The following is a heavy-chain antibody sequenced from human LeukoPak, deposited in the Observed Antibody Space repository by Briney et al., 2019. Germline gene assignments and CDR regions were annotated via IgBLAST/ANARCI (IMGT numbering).Heavy chain of an antibody. CDR2: ISFDGRNK. J-gene: IGHJ4*02. V-gene: IGHV3-30*04. Sequence: GGSLRLSCAASGFTFGSYAMHWVRQAPGKGLEWVAVISFDGRNKYYADSVRGRFTISRDDSKHTLYLQLNSLRTDDTAVYYCVLGSPFDYWGQGTLVTVSS. CDR3: VLGSPFDY. CDR1: GFTFGSYA. D-gene: IGHD3-10*01.